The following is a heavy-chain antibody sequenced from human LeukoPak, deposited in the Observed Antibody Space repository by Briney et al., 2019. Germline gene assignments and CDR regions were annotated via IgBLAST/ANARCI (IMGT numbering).Heavy chain of an antibody. V-gene: IGHV3-23*01. CDR1: GFTFSSYA. D-gene: IGHD6-13*01. Sequence: GGSLRLSCAASGFTFSSYAMSWVRQAPGKGLEWVSAISANGGTTYYADSVKGRFTISRDNSKNTLYLHMNNLRTEDTAVYYCAKKPGPGTRYFDYWSQGTLVTVSS. CDR3: AKKPGPGTRYFDY. CDR2: ISANGGTT. J-gene: IGHJ4*02.